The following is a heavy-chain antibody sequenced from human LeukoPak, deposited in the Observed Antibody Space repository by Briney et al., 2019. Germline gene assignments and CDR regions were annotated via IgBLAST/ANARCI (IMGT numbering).Heavy chain of an antibody. D-gene: IGHD3-10*01. CDR2: INHSGST. CDR1: GGSFSGYY. J-gene: IGHJ5*02. V-gene: IGHV4-34*01. CDR3: ARAVTMVRGVSWFDP. Sequence: SETLSLTCAVYGGSFSGYYWSWIRQPPGKGLEWIGEINHSGSTNYNPSLKSRVTISVDTSKNQFSLKLSSVTAADTAVYYCARAVTMVRGVSWFDPWGEGTLVTVSS.